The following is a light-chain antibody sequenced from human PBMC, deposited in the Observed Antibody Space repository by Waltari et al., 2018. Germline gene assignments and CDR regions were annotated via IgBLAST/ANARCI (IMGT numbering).Light chain of an antibody. Sequence: DIQMTQSPSSLSASVGDRVTITCRTSQRINNYLNWYQQKAGKAPKLLIYGASTLQDGVPSRFSASASGTDVTRTISSLQAEDFATYYGRQSHTPPFTFGQGTRVEIK. V-gene: IGKV1-39*01. J-gene: IGKJ2*01. CDR1: QRINNY. CDR3: RQSHTPPFT. CDR2: GAS.